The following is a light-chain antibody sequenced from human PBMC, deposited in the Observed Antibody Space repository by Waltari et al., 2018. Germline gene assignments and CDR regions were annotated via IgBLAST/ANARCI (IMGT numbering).Light chain of an antibody. CDR2: DAS. V-gene: IGKV1-33*01. Sequence: DIQMTQSPSSLSASVGDRVTITCQARQDISNYLNWYQQKPGKAPKLLIYDASNLEAGVPSRFSGSGSGTDFTFTISSLQPEDIATYYCQQYDNVPPMYTFGQGTKLEIK. J-gene: IGKJ2*01. CDR1: QDISNY. CDR3: QQYDNVPPMYT.